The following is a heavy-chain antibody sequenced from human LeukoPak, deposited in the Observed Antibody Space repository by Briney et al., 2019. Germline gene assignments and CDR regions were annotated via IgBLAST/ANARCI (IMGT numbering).Heavy chain of an antibody. Sequence: PSETLSLTCTVSGGSISSYYWSWIRQPPGKGLEWIGYIYYSGSTNYNPSLKSRVTISVDTSKNQFSLKLSSVTAADTAVYYCARAGYSSGWDPFDYWGQGTLVTVSS. D-gene: IGHD6-19*01. J-gene: IGHJ4*02. CDR2: IYYSGST. CDR3: ARAGYSSGWDPFDY. CDR1: GGSISSYY. V-gene: IGHV4-59*08.